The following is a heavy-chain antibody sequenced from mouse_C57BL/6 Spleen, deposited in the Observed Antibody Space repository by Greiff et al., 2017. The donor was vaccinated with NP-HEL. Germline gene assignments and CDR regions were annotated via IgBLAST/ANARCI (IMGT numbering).Heavy chain of an antibody. J-gene: IGHJ1*03. Sequence: EVKLMESGGGLVKPGGSLKLSCAASGFTFSDYGMHWVRQAPEKGLEWVAYISSGSSTIYYADTVKGRFTISRDNAKNTLFLQMTSLRSEDTAMYYCARPITTVVGDWYFDVWGTGTTVTVSS. CDR1: GFTFSDYG. CDR3: ARPITTVVGDWYFDV. D-gene: IGHD1-1*01. CDR2: ISSGSSTI. V-gene: IGHV5-17*01.